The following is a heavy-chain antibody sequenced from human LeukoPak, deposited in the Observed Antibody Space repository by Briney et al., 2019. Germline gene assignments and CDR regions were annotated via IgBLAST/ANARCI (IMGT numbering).Heavy chain of an antibody. CDR1: GYTFSSYA. Sequence: VASVKVSCKASGYTFSSYAMYWVRQAPGQRLEWMGWINAGNGDTKYSQKFQGRVTITRDTSASTAYMELSSLRYEDTAVYYCARDYVTSGWYKEVYWGQGTLVTVSS. D-gene: IGHD6-19*01. J-gene: IGHJ4*02. V-gene: IGHV1-3*01. CDR3: ARDYVTSGWYKEVY. CDR2: INAGNGDT.